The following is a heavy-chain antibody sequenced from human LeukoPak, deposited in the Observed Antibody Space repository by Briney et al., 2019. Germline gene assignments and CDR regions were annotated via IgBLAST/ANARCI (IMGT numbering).Heavy chain of an antibody. V-gene: IGHV4-61*02. CDR1: GGSISSGDYY. CDR2: IYTSGST. Sequence: SETLSLTCTVSGGSISSGDYYWSWIRQPAGKGLEWIGRIYTSGSTDYNPSLKSRVTMSVDTSKNQFSLKLSSVTAADTAVYYCARDLELRGGGQGTLVTVSS. D-gene: IGHD1-7*01. J-gene: IGHJ4*02. CDR3: ARDLELRG.